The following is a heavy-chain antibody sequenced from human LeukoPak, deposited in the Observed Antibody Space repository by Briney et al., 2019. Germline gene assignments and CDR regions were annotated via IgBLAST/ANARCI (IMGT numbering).Heavy chain of an antibody. V-gene: IGHV4-30-2*01. Sequence: SQTLSLTCAVSGGSISSGGYSWSWIRQPPGKGLEWIGYIYHSGSTYYNPSLKSRVTISVDRSKNQFSLKLSSVTAADTAVYYCARVIYYGSGSYSDNWFDPWGQGTLVTVSS. D-gene: IGHD3-10*01. CDR1: GGSISSGGYS. CDR3: ARVIYYGSGSYSDNWFDP. CDR2: IYHSGST. J-gene: IGHJ5*02.